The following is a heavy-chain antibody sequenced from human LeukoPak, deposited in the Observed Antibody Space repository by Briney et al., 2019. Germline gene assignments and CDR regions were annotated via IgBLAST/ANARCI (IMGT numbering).Heavy chain of an antibody. CDR3: ASYFSGSXSFDF. D-gene: IGHD1-26*01. J-gene: IGHJ4*02. CDR1: GFTFSGYD. CDR2: ISSSSSYI. V-gene: IGHV3-21*01. Sequence: PGGSLRLSCAVSGFTFSGYDMNWVRQAPGKGLEWVSSISSSSSYIFYADSVKGRFTISRDNAKNSLFLQMNSLRAEDTAMYYCASYFSGSXSFDFWGQGTLVTVSS.